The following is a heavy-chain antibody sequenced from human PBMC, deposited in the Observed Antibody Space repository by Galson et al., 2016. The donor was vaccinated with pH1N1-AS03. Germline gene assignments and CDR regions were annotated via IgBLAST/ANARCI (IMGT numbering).Heavy chain of an antibody. Sequence: QSGAEVKKPGESLKISCKTSGYICTSYWVAWVRHMPGKGLEWMGIIYPGDSDTRYSPSFQGQVTISADRSINTAYLQWSSLMASDTAIYYCARQVRDGYNDYFDYWAKEPWSPSPQ. CDR3: ARQVRDGYNDYFDY. V-gene: IGHV5-51*01. CDR1: GYICTSYW. D-gene: IGHD5-24*01. J-gene: IGHJ4*01. CDR2: IYPGDSDT.